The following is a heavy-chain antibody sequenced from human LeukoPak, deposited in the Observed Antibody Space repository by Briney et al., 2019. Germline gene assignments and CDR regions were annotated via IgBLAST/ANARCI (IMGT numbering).Heavy chain of an antibody. Sequence: ASVKVSCKASGGTFSSYAMNWVRQAPGQGLEWMGWINTNTGNPTYAQGFTGRFVFSLDTSVSTAYLQISSLKAEDTAVYYCARFDAGVDTAMDFDYWGQGTLVTVSS. CDR3: ARFDAGVDTAMDFDY. CDR1: GGTFSSYA. D-gene: IGHD5-18*01. J-gene: IGHJ4*02. V-gene: IGHV7-4-1*02. CDR2: INTNTGNP.